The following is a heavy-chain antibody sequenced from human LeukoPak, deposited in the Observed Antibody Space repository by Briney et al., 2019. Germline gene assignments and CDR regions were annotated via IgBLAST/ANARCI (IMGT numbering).Heavy chain of an antibody. CDR1: GGSISSYY. D-gene: IGHD3-10*01. CDR3: ARQRKSYYYGSGSYYLTFDY. CDR2: IYYSGST. V-gene: IGHV4-59*08. Sequence: SETLSLTCTVSGGSISSYYWSWIRQPPGKGLEWIGYIYYSGSTNYNPSLKSRVTISVDTSKNQFSLKLSSVTAADTAVYYCARQRKSYYYGSGSYYLTFDYWGQGTLVTVSS. J-gene: IGHJ4*02.